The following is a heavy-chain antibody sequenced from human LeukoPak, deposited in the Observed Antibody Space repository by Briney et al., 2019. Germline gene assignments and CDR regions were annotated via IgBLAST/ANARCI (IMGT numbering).Heavy chain of an antibody. D-gene: IGHD4-11*01. CDR2: MYSGGST. J-gene: IGHJ6*02. V-gene: IGHV3-66*01. Sequence: PGGSLRLPCAASGFTVSSYYMTWVRQAPGKGLEWVSVMYSGGSTYYADSVKGRVATSRDNSQNTVFLQMNSVRVEDTAVYYCARSYSNHLFGMDVWGQGTAVTVSS. CDR1: GFTVSSYY. CDR3: ARSYSNHLFGMDV.